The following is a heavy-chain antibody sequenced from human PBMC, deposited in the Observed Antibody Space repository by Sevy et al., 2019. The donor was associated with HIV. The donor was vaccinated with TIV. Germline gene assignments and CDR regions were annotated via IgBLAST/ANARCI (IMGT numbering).Heavy chain of an antibody. V-gene: IGHV4-59*01. D-gene: IGHD1-1*01. CDR2: IYYTGTT. J-gene: IGHJ4*02. Sequence: SETLSLTCTVSGGSMSSYFWSWIRQPPGKGLEWIGYIYYTGTTNYNPSLKSRLTMSLDTSKNRFSLKLTAVTAADTAVYYCARDSTTRPRVLDYWGQGTLVTVSS. CDR1: GGSMSSYF. CDR3: ARDSTTRPRVLDY.